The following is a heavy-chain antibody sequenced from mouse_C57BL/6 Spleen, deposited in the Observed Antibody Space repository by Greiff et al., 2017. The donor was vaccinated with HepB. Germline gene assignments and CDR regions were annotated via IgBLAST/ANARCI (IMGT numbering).Heavy chain of an antibody. Sequence: QVQLQQPGAELVRPGSSVKLSCKASGYTFTSYWMHWVKQRPIQGLEWIGNIDPSDSETHYNQKFKDKATLTVDKSSSTAYMQLSSLTSEDSAVYYCARKGGLYGSEYAMDYWGQGTSVTVSS. CDR3: ARKGGLYGSEYAMDY. D-gene: IGHD1-1*01. CDR2: IDPSDSET. V-gene: IGHV1-52*01. J-gene: IGHJ4*01. CDR1: GYTFTSYW.